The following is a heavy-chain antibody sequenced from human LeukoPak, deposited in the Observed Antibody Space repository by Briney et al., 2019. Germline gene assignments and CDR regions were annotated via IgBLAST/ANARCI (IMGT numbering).Heavy chain of an antibody. D-gene: IGHD3-22*01. V-gene: IGHV4-34*01. CDR1: GGSFSGYY. Sequence: ASETLSLTCAVYGGSFSGYYWSWIRQPPGKGLEGIGEINHSGSTNYNPSPKSRVTISVDTSKNQFSLKLSSVTAADTAVYYCARDAHYYDSSGQSDYWGQGTLVTVSS. CDR3: ARDAHYYDSSGQSDY. J-gene: IGHJ4*02. CDR2: INHSGST.